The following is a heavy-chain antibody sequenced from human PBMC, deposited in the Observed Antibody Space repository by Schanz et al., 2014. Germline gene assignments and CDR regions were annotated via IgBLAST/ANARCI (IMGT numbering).Heavy chain of an antibody. CDR2: LSGGSSYI. D-gene: IGHD1-1*01. CDR3: VRDAGRDGYNLAFDV. V-gene: IGHV3-21*04. J-gene: IGHJ3*01. Sequence: EVQLVESGGGLVKPGGSLRLSCAASGFSFSDYSMSWVRQAPGKGLEWVSSLSGGSSYIFYADSVKGRFTISRDNARYSLYLEMNSLRAEDTAVYYCVRDAGRDGYNLAFDVWGQGTLVTVSS. CDR1: GFSFSDYS.